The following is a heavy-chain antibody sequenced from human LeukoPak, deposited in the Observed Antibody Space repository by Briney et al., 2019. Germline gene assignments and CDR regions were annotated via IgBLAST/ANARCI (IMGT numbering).Heavy chain of an antibody. CDR1: GFTVSSNY. Sequence: GGSLRLSCAASGFTVSSNYMSWVRQAPGKGLEWVSVIYSGGSTYYADSVKGRFTISRDNSNNTLYLQMNSLRAEDAAVYYCAGGYYYDSALDYWGQGTLVTVSS. CDR3: AGGYYYDSALDY. J-gene: IGHJ4*02. D-gene: IGHD3-22*01. V-gene: IGHV3-53*01. CDR2: IYSGGST.